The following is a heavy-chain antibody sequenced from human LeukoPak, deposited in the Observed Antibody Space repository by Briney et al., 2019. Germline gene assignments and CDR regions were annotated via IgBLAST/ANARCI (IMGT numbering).Heavy chain of an antibody. CDR1: GLSFSSSG. J-gene: IGHJ4*02. Sequence: GGSLRLSCAASGLSFSSSGMNWVRQAPGKGLEWVAVISYDGSNKYYADSVKGRFTISRDNSKNTLYLQMNSLRAEDTAVYYCAKDPTPRISGFDYWGQGTLVTVSS. CDR3: AKDPTPRISGFDY. D-gene: IGHD1-26*01. CDR2: ISYDGSNK. V-gene: IGHV3-30*18.